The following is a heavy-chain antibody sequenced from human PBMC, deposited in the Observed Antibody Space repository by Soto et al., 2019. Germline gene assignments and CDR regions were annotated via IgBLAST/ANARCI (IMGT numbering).Heavy chain of an antibody. CDR2: ISGSGGST. Sequence: GGSLRLSCAASGFTFSSYAMSWVRQAPGKGLEWVSAISGSGGSTYYADSVKGRFTISRDNSKNTLYLQMNSLRAEDTAVYYCAKDWDRYCSSTSCPFGYWGQGTLVTVSS. V-gene: IGHV3-23*01. D-gene: IGHD2-2*01. CDR3: AKDWDRYCSSTSCPFGY. J-gene: IGHJ4*02. CDR1: GFTFSSYA.